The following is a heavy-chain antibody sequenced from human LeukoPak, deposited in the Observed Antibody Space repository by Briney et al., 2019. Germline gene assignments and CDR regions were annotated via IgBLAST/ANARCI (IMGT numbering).Heavy chain of an antibody. CDR3: ARSGVATCHY. V-gene: IGHV3-23*01. D-gene: IGHD3-10*01. J-gene: IGHJ4*02. CDR2: INPDGGS. Sequence: PRGSLRLSCQASGFTFSDYAMSWVRQAPGKGLEWVSSINPDGGSFFADSVKGRFTISRDDSRSVVYLQMNTLSAEDTAVYYCARSGVATCHYWGQGILVTVSS. CDR1: GFTFSDYA.